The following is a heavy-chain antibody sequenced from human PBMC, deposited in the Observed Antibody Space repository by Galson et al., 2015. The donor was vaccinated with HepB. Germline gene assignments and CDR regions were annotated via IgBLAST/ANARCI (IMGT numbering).Heavy chain of an antibody. CDR3: TRAPITAAGPYYFDY. Sequence: ETLSLTCTASGGSISSYYWSWIRQPPGKGLEWIGYIYYTGNTNYSPSLKSRVTMSLDTSTNHFSLKLSSVTATDTAVYYCTRAPITAAGPYYFDYWGQGALVTVSS. D-gene: IGHD6-13*01. V-gene: IGHV4-59*01. J-gene: IGHJ4*02. CDR2: IYYTGNT. CDR1: GGSISSYY.